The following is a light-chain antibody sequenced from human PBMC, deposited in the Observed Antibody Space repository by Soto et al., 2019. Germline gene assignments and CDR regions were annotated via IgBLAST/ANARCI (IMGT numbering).Light chain of an antibody. Sequence: AIQMTQSPSSLSASVGDRVTITCRASQGIRNDLGWYQQKPGKAPKLLIYAASSLQSGVPSRFSGSGSATDFTLTISRLQPEDFATYYCLQDYNYPWTFGQGTKVEIK. J-gene: IGKJ1*01. V-gene: IGKV1-6*01. CDR1: QGIRND. CDR2: AAS. CDR3: LQDYNYPWT.